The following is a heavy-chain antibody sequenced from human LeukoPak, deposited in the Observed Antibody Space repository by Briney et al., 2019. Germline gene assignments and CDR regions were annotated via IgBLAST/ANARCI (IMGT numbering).Heavy chain of an antibody. CDR1: GGSINGFY. D-gene: IGHD6-13*01. V-gene: IGHV4-59*08. CDR2: IYYSGST. CDR3: AGLHFAAAGEFDP. Sequence: SETLSLTCTVSGGSINGFYWSWIRQPPGKGLEWIGYIYYSGSTNYNPSLRSRVTISVDRSKNQFSLKMNSVTAAGTAMYYCAGLHFAAAGEFDPWGQGTLVTVSS. J-gene: IGHJ5*02.